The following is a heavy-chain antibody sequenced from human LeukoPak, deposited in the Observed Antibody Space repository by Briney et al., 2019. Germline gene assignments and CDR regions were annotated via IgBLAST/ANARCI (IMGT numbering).Heavy chain of an antibody. V-gene: IGHV3-23*01. CDR2: ISGTGGST. CDR3: AKDLDSGTFYVLDY. CDR1: GFTFSSYA. J-gene: IGHJ4*02. Sequence: PGGSLRLSCAASGFTFSSYAMTWVRQAPGKGLEWVSFISGTGGSTNSADSVKGRFTISRDNSKNTLYLQMNSLRAEDTAVYYCAKDLDSGTFYVLDYWGQGTLVTVSS. D-gene: IGHD1-26*01.